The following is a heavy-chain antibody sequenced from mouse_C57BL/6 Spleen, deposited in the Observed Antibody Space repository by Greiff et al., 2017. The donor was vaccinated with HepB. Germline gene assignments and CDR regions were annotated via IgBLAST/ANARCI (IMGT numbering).Heavy chain of an antibody. CDR2: ISGGGGNT. D-gene: IGHD3-2*02. CDR3: ARHGAQARGVDFDY. V-gene: IGHV5-9*01. CDR1: GFTFSSYT. Sequence: DVMLVESGGGLVKPGGSLKLSCAASGFTFSSYTMSWVRQTPEKRLEWVATISGGGGNTYYPDSVKGRFTISRDNAKNTLYLQMSSLRSEDTALYYCARHGAQARGVDFDYWGQGTTLTVSS. J-gene: IGHJ2*01.